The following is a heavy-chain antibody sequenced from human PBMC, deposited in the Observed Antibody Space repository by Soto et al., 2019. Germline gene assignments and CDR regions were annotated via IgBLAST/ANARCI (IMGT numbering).Heavy chain of an antibody. V-gene: IGHV3-30*18. CDR3: AKQDRGTYSIEWDYFDF. CDR1: GFTFSNYG. CDR2: ISYDGSRE. J-gene: IGHJ4*02. Sequence: QVQLVQSGGGVVQPGRSLRLSCAASGFTFSNYGMHWVRQTPGKGLEWVALISYDGSREYYGDSVRGRFTISRDSSKNTVFLQMNSLRTEDTAVYYCAKQDRGTYSIEWDYFDFWGQGTLVTVSS. D-gene: IGHD1-26*01.